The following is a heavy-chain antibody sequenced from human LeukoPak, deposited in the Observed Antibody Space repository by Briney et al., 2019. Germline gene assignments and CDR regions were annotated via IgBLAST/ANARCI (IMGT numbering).Heavy chain of an antibody. J-gene: IGHJ4*02. CDR3: ARVDYYDSSGYYYHHY. CDR1: GGSFSGYY. V-gene: IGHV4-34*01. D-gene: IGHD3-22*01. CDR2: INHSGST. Sequence: SETLSLTCAVYGGSFSGYYWSWIRQPPGKGLEWIGEINHSGSTNYNPSLKSRVTISVDTSKNQSSLKLSSVTAADTAVYYCARVDYYDSSGYYYHHYWGQGTLVTVSS.